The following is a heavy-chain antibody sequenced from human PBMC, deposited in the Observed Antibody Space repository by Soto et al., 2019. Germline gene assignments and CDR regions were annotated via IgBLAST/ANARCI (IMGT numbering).Heavy chain of an antibody. CDR3: ASWSNWNPLYYDGLDV. CDR2: IIPLHNTS. CDR1: GGAFSNYA. D-gene: IGHD1-20*01. V-gene: IGHV1-69*06. J-gene: IGHJ6*02. Sequence: QVQLLQSGAEVKKPGSSVKVSCKVSGGAFSNYALNWVRHGPGQRLEWLRGIIPLHNTSNYSLKFLGRVTVTADISSTTVYMELNSLTSDDTATYYCASWSNWNPLYYDGLDVWGQGTTVTVSS.